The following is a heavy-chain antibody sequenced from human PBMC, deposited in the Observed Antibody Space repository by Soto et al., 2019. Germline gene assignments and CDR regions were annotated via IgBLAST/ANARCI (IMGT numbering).Heavy chain of an antibody. D-gene: IGHD5-12*01. CDR3: ARGSWDDVSGHYYMDV. V-gene: IGHV6-1*01. CDR1: GDSVSSNSAG. J-gene: IGHJ6*03. Sequence: PSQTLSLTCAISGDSVSSNSAGWNWVRQTPSRGLEWLGRTYYKSKWFNNYAVSVKSRITINPYTSQNQFSLQLDSVTPEDTAVYYCARGSWDDVSGHYYMDVWGKGTTVTVSS. CDR2: TYYKSKWFN.